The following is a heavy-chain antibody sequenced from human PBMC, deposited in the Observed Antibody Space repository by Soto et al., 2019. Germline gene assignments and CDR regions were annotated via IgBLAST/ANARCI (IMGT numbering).Heavy chain of an antibody. D-gene: IGHD2-2*01. CDR2: INHSGST. CDR1: GGSFSGYY. Sequence: SETLSLTCAVYGGSFSGYYWSWIRQPPGKGLEWIGEINHSGSTNYNPSLKSRVTISVDTSKNQFSLKLSSVTAADTAMYYCARALSQYQLLPPTYYYYYYMDVWGKGTTVTVSS. V-gene: IGHV4-34*01. CDR3: ARALSQYQLLPPTYYYYYYMDV. J-gene: IGHJ6*03.